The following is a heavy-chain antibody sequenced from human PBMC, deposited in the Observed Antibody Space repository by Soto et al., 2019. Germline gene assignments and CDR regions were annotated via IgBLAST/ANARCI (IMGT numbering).Heavy chain of an antibody. J-gene: IGHJ4*02. CDR2: IYYSGST. V-gene: IGHV4-59*01. CDR1: GGSISSYY. Sequence: SETLSLTCTVSGGSISSYYWSWIRQPPGKGLEWIGFIYYSGSTNYNPSLKSRVTISVDTPKNQFSLKLSSVTTADTAVYYCARDGADYYDSSGYRLYYFDSWGQGALVTVSS. D-gene: IGHD3-22*01. CDR3: ARDGADYYDSSGYRLYYFDS.